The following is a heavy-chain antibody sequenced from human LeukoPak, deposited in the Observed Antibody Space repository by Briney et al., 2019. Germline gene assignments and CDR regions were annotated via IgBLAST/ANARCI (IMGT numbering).Heavy chain of an antibody. D-gene: IGHD3-22*01. CDR2: IYYSGST. J-gene: IGHJ4*02. CDR3: ARSSPHYYDSSGYYWEFDY. V-gene: IGHV4-59*12. Sequence: SETLSLTCTVSGGSISSYYWSWIRQPPGKGLEWIGYIYYSGSTNYNPSLKSRVTMSVDTSKNQFSLKLSSVTAADTAVYYCARSSPHYYDSSGYYWEFDYWGQGTLVTVSS. CDR1: GGSISSYY.